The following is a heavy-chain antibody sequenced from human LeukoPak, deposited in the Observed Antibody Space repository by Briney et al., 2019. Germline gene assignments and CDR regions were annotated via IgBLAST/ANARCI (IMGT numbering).Heavy chain of an antibody. CDR1: GFTFSSYG. CDR3: AKDLSGRKGPFDY. J-gene: IGHJ4*02. Sequence: GGSLRLSCAASGFTFSSYGMHWVRQAPGKGLEGGAVISSDGSNAYYADSVKGRFTMSRDNSKNTLFVQMNSLRAEDTAVYYCAKDLSGRKGPFDYWGQGTLVTVSS. CDR2: ISSDGSNA. D-gene: IGHD3-10*01. V-gene: IGHV3-30*18.